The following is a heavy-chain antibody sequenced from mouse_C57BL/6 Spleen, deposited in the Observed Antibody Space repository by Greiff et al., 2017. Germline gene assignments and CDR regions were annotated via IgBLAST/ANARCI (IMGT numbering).Heavy chain of an antibody. V-gene: IGHV1-72*01. D-gene: IGHD2-4*01. CDR1: GYTFTSYC. CDR3: ARSSYDYDYFDY. Sequence: QVQLQQPGAELVRPGASVKLSCKASGYTFTSYCMHWVKQRPGRGLEWIGRIDPYSGGTKYNETFKSKATLTVDKPSSTAYMQLSSLTSEDSAVYYCARSSYDYDYFDYWGQGTTLTVSS. J-gene: IGHJ2*01. CDR2: IDPYSGGT.